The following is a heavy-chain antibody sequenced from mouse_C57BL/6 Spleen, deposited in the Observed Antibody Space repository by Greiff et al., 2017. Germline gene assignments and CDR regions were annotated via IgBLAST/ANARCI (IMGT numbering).Heavy chain of an antibody. Sequence: EVMLVESGGGLVQPGGSLKLSCAASGFTFSDYYMYWVRQTPETRLEWVAYISNGGGSTYYPDTVKGRFTISRDNAKNTLYLQMSRLKSEDTAMYYCASLITGYAMDYWGQGTSVTVSS. J-gene: IGHJ4*01. V-gene: IGHV5-12*01. D-gene: IGHD1-1*01. CDR1: GFTFSDYY. CDR2: ISNGGGST. CDR3: ASLITGYAMDY.